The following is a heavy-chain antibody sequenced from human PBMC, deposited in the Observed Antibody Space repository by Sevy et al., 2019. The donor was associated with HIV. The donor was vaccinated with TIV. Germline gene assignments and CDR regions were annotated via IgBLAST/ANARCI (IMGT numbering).Heavy chain of an antibody. CDR3: ARAGGCSSTSCYEGYYYYYYMDV. J-gene: IGHJ6*03. CDR1: GFTFSSYW. V-gene: IGHV3-74*01. CDR2: INSDGSST. Sequence: GGSLTLSCAASGFTFSSYWMHWVRQAPGKGLVWVSRINSDGSSTSYADSVKGRFTISRDNAKNTLYLQMNSLGAEDTAVYYCARAGGCSSTSCYEGYYYYYYMDVWGKGTTVTVSS. D-gene: IGHD2-2*01.